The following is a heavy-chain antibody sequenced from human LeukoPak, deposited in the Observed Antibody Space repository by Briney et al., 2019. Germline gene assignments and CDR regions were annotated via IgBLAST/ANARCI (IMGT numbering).Heavy chain of an antibody. CDR1: GGTFSSYA. CDR2: IIPIFGTA. V-gene: IGHV1-69*13. D-gene: IGHD1-26*01. CDR3: ARNSRTIDSFDY. Sequence: SVKVSCKASGGTFSSYAISWVRQAPGQGLEWMGGIIPIFGTANYAQKFQGRVTITADESTSTAYMELSSLRSEDTVVYYCARNSRTIDSFDYWGQGTLVTVSS. J-gene: IGHJ4*02.